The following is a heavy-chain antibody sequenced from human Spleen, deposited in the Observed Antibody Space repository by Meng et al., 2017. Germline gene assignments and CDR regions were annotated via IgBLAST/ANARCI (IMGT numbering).Heavy chain of an antibody. J-gene: IGHJ3*02. Sequence: GESLKISCKASGYTFTSYAMNWVRQAPGQGLEWMGWINTNTGNPTYAQGFTGRFVFSLDTSVSTAYLQISSLKAEDTAVYYCASFRVMLRGSYNDRGAFDIWGQGTMVTVSS. D-gene: IGHD1-26*01. CDR1: GYTFTSYA. CDR2: INTNTGNP. V-gene: IGHV7-4-1*02. CDR3: ASFRVMLRGSYNDRGAFDI.